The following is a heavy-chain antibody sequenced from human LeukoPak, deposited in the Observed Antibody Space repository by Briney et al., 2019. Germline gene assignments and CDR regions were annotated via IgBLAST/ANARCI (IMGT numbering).Heavy chain of an antibody. Sequence: SETLSLTCSVSGSSITGLHWGWLRQPPGKGLEWIGYIQASGTTKHNPSLKSRVTISIDTSKAQFSLNVNSVSAAGTAMYYCARLDSCGADSCIDSWGQGNLVIVSS. V-gene: IGHV4-59*11. D-gene: IGHD2-21*01. CDR3: ARLDSCGADSCIDS. CDR1: GSSITGLH. J-gene: IGHJ4*02. CDR2: IQASGTT.